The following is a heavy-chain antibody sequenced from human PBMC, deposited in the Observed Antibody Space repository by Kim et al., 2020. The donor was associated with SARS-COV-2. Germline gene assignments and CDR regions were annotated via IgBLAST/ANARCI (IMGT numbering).Heavy chain of an antibody. Sequence: GGSLRLSCAASGFTFSNYAMSWVRQAPGKGLEWVSSISAGGGNTYYADSVKGRFTISRDNSKNTLYLQMNSLRAEDTAVYYCAKTTTMITSDIDYWGQGTLVTVSS. CDR1: GFTFSNYA. CDR3: AKTTTMITSDIDY. D-gene: IGHD3-16*01. CDR2: ISAGGGNT. J-gene: IGHJ4*02. V-gene: IGHV3-23*01.